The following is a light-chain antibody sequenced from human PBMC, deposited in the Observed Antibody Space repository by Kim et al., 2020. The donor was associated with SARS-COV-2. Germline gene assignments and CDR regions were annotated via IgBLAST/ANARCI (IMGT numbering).Light chain of an antibody. CDR1: SGYSNYK. CDR2: VGTGGIVG. V-gene: IGLV9-49*01. Sequence: CTRGSGYSNYKVAWYQQRPGKGPRFVMRVGTGGIVGSKGDGIPDRFSVLGSGLNRYLTIKNIQEEDESDYHCGADHGSGSNFVYVFGTGTKVTVL. CDR3: GADHGSGSNFVYV. J-gene: IGLJ1*01.